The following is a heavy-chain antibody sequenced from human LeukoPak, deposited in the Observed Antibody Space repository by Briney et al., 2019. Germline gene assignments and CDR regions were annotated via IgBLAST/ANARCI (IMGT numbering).Heavy chain of an antibody. J-gene: IGHJ4*02. V-gene: IGHV3-7*01. CDR1: GWTFRRYW. CDR2: IKQDGSET. Sequence: GGSLRLSCAASGWTFRRYWMSWVRQAPGKGLEWVANIKQDGSETYYVDSVKGRFTISRDNAKNSLYLQMNSLRAEDTAVYYCARDRGGTCSSTFDYWGQGTLVNVSS. CDR3: ARDRGGTCSSTFDY. D-gene: IGHD2-15*01.